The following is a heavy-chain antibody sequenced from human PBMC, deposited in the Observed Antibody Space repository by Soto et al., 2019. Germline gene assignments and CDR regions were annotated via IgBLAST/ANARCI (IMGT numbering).Heavy chain of an antibody. CDR2: IKSKTDGGTT. D-gene: IGHD3-3*01. CDR3: TTDPYITIVIVRFDY. J-gene: IGHJ4*01. CDR1: GFTVCNAW. Sequence: TWGSLRLCCAACGFTVCNAWIDGVRQAPGKGLEWVGRIKSKTDGGTTDFAAPVKGRFAISRDDSKNMVYLQMNSLKTEDTAVYYCTTDPYITIVIVRFDYWGHGTLVTVSS. V-gene: IGHV3-15*07.